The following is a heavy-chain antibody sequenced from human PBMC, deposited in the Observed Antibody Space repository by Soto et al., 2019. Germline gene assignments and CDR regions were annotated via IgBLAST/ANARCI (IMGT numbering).Heavy chain of an antibody. CDR3: ARRQFFSFDS. V-gene: IGHV3-23*01. J-gene: IGHJ4*02. D-gene: IGHD6-19*01. CDR1: GFTFSNYV. CDR2: IAGNGGIL. Sequence: GGSLRLSCVAPGFTFSNYVMSWVRQAPGKGLERVAAIAGNGGILYYTDSVKGRFSISRDNSKNTLHLQMNSLRAEDTAVYYCARRQFFSFDSWGQGILVTVS.